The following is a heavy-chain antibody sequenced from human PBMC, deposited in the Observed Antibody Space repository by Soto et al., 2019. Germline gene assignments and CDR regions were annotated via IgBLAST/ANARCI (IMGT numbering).Heavy chain of an antibody. CDR3: ARESPLGMYYYMDV. D-gene: IGHD7-27*01. Sequence: GGSLRLSCAASGFTVSSNYMSWVRQAPGKGLEWVSVIYSGGSTYYADSVKGRFTISRHNSKNTLYLQMNSLRAEDTAVYYCARESPLGMYYYMDVWGKGTTVTVSS. CDR1: GFTVSSNY. V-gene: IGHV3-53*04. CDR2: IYSGGST. J-gene: IGHJ6*03.